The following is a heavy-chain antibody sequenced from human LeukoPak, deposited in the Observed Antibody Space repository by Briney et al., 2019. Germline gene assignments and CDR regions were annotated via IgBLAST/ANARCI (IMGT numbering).Heavy chain of an antibody. CDR1: GDSISNYY. V-gene: IGHV4-59*08. CDR2: IYYSGDT. Sequence: SETLSLTCTVSGDSISNYYWTWIRQPPGKRLEWIGYIYYSGDTNYNPSLKSRVTISLDTSKNQFSLKLTSVTAADTAMYYCARRKAKTPSYFDYWGQGALVTVSS. CDR3: ARRKAKTPSYFDY. J-gene: IGHJ4*02.